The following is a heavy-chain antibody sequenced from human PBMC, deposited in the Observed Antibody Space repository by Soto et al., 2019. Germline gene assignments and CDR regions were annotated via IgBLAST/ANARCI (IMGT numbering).Heavy chain of an antibody. CDR1: GGTFSSYA. J-gene: IGHJ4*02. CDR3: ARSGVNCGGDCYTDIDY. V-gene: IGHV1-69*06. Sequence: QVPLVQSGAEVKKPGSSVKVSCKASGGTFSSYAISWVRQAPGQGLEWMGGIIPIFGTANYAQKFQGRVTITADKSTSTAYMELSSLRSEDTAVYYCARSGVNCGGDCYTDIDYWGQGTLVTVSS. D-gene: IGHD2-21*02. CDR2: IIPIFGTA.